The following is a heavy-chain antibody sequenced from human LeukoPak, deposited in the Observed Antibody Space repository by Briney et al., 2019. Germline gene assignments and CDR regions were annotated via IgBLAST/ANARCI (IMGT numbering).Heavy chain of an antibody. CDR2: IYYSGST. CDR1: GGSISSYY. V-gene: IGHV4-59*01. D-gene: IGHD4-17*01. Sequence: SETLSLTCTVSGGSISSYYWSWIRQPPGQGLEWIGYIYYSGSTNYNPSLKSRVTISVDTSKNQFSLKLSSVTAADTAVYYYARDIHYGDAYYYYYYMDVWGKGTTVTVSS. CDR3: ARDIHYGDAYYYYYYMDV. J-gene: IGHJ6*03.